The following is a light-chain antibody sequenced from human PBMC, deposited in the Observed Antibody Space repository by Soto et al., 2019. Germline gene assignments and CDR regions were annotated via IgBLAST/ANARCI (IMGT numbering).Light chain of an antibody. V-gene: IGKV3-20*01. CDR2: GAS. CDR3: QQYGGSPIT. Sequence: EIVFTQSPGILSLSPGERVTLSCRASQSVSNDFLAWYQQKPGQAPRLLIYGASTRATDVPDRFSGSGSGADFTLSISRLEPEDFAVYYCQQYGGSPITFGLGTRLEI. CDR1: QSVSNDF. J-gene: IGKJ5*01.